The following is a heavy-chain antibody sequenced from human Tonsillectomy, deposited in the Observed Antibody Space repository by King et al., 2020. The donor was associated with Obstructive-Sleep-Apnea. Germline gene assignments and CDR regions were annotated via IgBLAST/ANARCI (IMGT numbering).Heavy chain of an antibody. CDR3: ARDIMTTGTTAYYYGLDV. J-gene: IGHJ6*02. D-gene: IGHD1-1*01. CDR2: SYYSGST. Sequence: QLQESGPGLVKPSETLSLICNVSGGSISSDNNYWGWIRQPPGKGLEWIGSSYYSGSTHYNPSLKSRVTISVDTSKNQFSLKLSSVAAADTARYYCARDIMTTGTTAYYYGLDVWGQGTTVTVSS. V-gene: IGHV4-39*07. CDR1: GGSISSDNNY.